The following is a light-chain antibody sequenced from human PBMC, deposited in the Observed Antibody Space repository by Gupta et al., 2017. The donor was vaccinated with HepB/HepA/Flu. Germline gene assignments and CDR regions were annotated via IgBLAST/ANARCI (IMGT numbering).Light chain of an antibody. Sequence: DIQMTQPPSSPSASVGDRVTITCRASQSISNYLNWYQQKPGKAPQLLIYAASNLQSGVPSRFSGSGSGTEFTLSISSVQPEDFATYYCQQGYSTLTFGGGTKVDLK. CDR1: QSISNY. J-gene: IGKJ4*01. V-gene: IGKV1-39*01. CDR3: QQGYSTLT. CDR2: AAS.